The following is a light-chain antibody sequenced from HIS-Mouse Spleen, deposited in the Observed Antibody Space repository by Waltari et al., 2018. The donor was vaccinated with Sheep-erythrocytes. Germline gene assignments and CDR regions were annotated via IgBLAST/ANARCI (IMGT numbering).Light chain of an antibody. J-gene: IGLJ3*02. Sequence: QLVLTQSPSASASLGASVKPTCTLSSGHSSYAIAWPQPQPEKGPRYLMKLNSDGSHSKGDGIPDRFSGSSSGAERYLTISSLQSEDEADYYCQTWGTGIPWVFGGGTKLTVL. CDR1: SGHSSYA. CDR3: QTWGTGIPWV. V-gene: IGLV4-69*01. CDR2: LNSDGSH.